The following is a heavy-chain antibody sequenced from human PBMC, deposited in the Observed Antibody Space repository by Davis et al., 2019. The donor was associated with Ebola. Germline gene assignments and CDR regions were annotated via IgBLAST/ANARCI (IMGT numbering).Heavy chain of an antibody. D-gene: IGHD6-19*01. Sequence: AASVKVSCKASGYTFTSYYMHWVRQAPGQGLEWMGIINPSGGSTSYAQKFQGRVTMTRDTSTSTAYMELRSLRSDDTAVYYCARVSAGPQGRADAFDIWGQGTMVTVSS. CDR2: INPSGGST. CDR3: ARVSAGPQGRADAFDI. J-gene: IGHJ3*02. V-gene: IGHV1-46*01. CDR1: GYTFTSYY.